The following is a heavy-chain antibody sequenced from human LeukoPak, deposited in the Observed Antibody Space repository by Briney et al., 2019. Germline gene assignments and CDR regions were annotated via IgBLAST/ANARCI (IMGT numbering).Heavy chain of an antibody. CDR3: ARDRDSGSPAGGY. J-gene: IGHJ4*02. D-gene: IGHD1-26*01. V-gene: IGHV1-18*01. CDR1: GGTFSSYA. CDR2: ISAYNGNT. Sequence: ASVKVSCKASGGTFSSYAISWVRQAPGQGLEWMGWISAYNGNTKYVQKLQGRVTMTTDTSTSTAYMELRSLRSDDTAVYYCARDRDSGSPAGGYWGQGTLVTVSS.